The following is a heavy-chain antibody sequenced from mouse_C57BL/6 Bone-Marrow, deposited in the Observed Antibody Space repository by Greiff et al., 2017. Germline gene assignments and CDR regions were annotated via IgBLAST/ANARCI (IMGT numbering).Heavy chain of an antibody. V-gene: IGHV1-82*01. J-gene: IGHJ4*01. Sequence: VQLLQSGPELVKPGASVKISCKASGYAFSSSWMHWVKQRPGQGLEWIGRIYPGDGDTNYTGKFKGKATLTADKSSSTAYMQLSSLTSADSAVYCCAKWDDYYGGYYYAMDYWGQGTTLTVSS. CDR1: GYAFSSSW. CDR2: IYPGDGDT. CDR3: AKWDDYYGGYYYAMDY. D-gene: IGHD1-2*01.